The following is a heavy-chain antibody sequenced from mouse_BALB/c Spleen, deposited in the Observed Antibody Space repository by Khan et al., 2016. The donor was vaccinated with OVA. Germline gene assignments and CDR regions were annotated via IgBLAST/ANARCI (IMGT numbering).Heavy chain of an antibody. D-gene: IGHD2-1*01. CDR2: INPSNIYT. V-gene: IGHV1-4*01. J-gene: IGHJ3*01. CDR3: SRVGTCHGNHGAWFAF. Sequence: QVQLQQSGAELARPGASVKMSCKASGYTFTSYTIHWVKQRPGQGLEWIGYINPSNIYTNYNQKFRDKATLTADKSSRTAYIQLSSLTSEDSAVXYCSRVGTCHGNHGAWFAFWGQGTLGTVSA. CDR1: GYTFTSYT.